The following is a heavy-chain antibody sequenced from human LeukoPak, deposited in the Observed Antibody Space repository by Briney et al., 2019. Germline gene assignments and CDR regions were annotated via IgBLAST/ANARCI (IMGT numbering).Heavy chain of an antibody. CDR3: ARDRGSSTILDY. J-gene: IGHJ4*02. CDR1: GFTFSNAW. D-gene: IGHD2-2*01. CDR2: IKSKTDGGTT. Sequence: GGSLRLSCAASGFTFSNAWMSWVRQAPGKGLEWVGRIKSKTDGGTTDYAAPVKGRFTISRDNAKTTLYLQMSSLRAEDTAVYYCARDRGSSTILDYWGQGTLVTVSS. V-gene: IGHV3-15*05.